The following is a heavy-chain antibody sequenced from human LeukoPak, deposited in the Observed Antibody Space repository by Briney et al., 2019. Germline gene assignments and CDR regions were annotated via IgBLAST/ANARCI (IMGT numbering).Heavy chain of an antibody. D-gene: IGHD2-15*01. CDR2: INPNSGGT. Sequence: ASVTVSCKASGYTFTRYYMHWVRQAPGQGVEWMGWINPNSGGTKYAQKFQERVTMTRDTAISTDYMELSRLKSDDTAVYLCAGSGGVAAVNFYGMYVAGQPPTVTLSS. J-gene: IGHJ6*01. CDR3: AGSGGVAAVNFYGMYV. CDR1: GYTFTRYY. V-gene: IGHV1-2*02.